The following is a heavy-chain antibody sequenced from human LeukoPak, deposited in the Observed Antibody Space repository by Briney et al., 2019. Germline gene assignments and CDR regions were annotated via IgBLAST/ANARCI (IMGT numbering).Heavy chain of an antibody. J-gene: IGHJ4*02. CDR2: ISSSSSYI. V-gene: IGHV3-21*01. Sequence: GGSLRLSCAASGFTFSSYSMNWVRQAPGKGLEWVSSISSSSSYIYYADSVKGRFTISRDNAKNSLYLQMNSLRAEDTAVYYCAREYYDYVWGSYRYEGYFDYWGQGTLVTVSS. D-gene: IGHD3-16*02. CDR1: GFTFSSYS. CDR3: AREYYDYVWGSYRYEGYFDY.